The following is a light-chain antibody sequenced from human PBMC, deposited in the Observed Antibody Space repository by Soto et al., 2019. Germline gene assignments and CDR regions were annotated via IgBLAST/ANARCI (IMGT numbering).Light chain of an antibody. V-gene: IGLV2-8*01. CDR3: SSYAGGHNYV. CDR2: EVS. J-gene: IGLJ1*01. CDR1: SSDVGGYKY. Sequence: QSALTQPPSASGSPGQSVTISFTGTSSDVGGYKYVSWYQQHPGKAPKLMIYEVSKRPSGVPDRFSGSKSGNTASLTVSGLQAEDEADYCCSSYAGGHNYVFGGGTKVTVL.